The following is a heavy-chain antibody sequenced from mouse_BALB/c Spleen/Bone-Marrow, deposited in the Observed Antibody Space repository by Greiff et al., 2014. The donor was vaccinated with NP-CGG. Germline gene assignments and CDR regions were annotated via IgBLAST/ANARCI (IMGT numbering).Heavy chain of an antibody. CDR3: AREKIYGNYLWYFDV. CDR2: IHPNSGNT. V-gene: IGHV1S130*01. Sequence: VQLVESGSVLVRPGASVKLSCKASGYTFTSSWMHWAKQRPGQGLEWIGEIHPNSGNTNYNEKFKGKATLTVGTSSSTAYVDLSSLTSEDSAVYYCAREKIYGNYLWYFDVWGAGTTVTVSS. D-gene: IGHD2-1*01. CDR1: GYTFTSSW. J-gene: IGHJ1*01.